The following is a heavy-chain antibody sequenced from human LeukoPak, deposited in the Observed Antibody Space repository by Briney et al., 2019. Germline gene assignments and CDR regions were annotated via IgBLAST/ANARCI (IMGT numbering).Heavy chain of an antibody. CDR3: ARGRQYSSSWGYYYYYYYMDV. J-gene: IGHJ6*03. V-gene: IGHV4-34*01. CDR1: GGSFSGYY. D-gene: IGHD6-13*01. CDR2: INHSGST. Sequence: PSETLSLTCAVYGGSFSGYYWSWIRQPPGKGLEWIGEINHSGSTNYNPSLKSRVTISVDTSKNQFSLKLSSVTAADTAVYYCARGRQYSSSWGYYYYYYYMDVWGKGTTVTVSS.